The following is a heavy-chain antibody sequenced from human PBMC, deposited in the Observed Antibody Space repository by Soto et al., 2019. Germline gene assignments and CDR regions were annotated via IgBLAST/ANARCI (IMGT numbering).Heavy chain of an antibody. V-gene: IGHV1-3*01. CDR2: INAGNGNT. Sequence: ASVKVSCKASGYSFTNYAMHWVRQAPGQRLEWMAWINAGNGNTKYSQKFQGRLTITRDTSASTAYMELRSLRSEDTAVYYCSRGPNYSSSWYPAPLDYWGQGTLVTGPS. J-gene: IGHJ4*02. D-gene: IGHD6-13*01. CDR1: GYSFTNYA. CDR3: SRGPNYSSSWYPAPLDY.